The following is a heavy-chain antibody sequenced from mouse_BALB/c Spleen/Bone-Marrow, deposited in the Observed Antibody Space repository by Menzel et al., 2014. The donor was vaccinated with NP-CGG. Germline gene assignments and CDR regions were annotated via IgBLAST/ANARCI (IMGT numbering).Heavy chain of an antibody. J-gene: IGHJ3*01. CDR2: INPSNGGT. CDR1: GYTFTSYY. Sequence: VQLQQSGAELVKPGASVKLSCKASGYTFTSYYMYWVKQRPGQGLEWIGEINPSNGGTNFNEKFKSKATLTVDKSSSTAYMQLSSLTSYDCAVYYCTRENYGFAYWGQGTLVTVSA. CDR3: TRENYGFAY. D-gene: IGHD1-1*02. V-gene: IGHV1S81*02.